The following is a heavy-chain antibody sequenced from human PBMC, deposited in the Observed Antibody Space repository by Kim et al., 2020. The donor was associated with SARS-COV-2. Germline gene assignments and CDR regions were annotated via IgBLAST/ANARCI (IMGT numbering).Heavy chain of an antibody. J-gene: IGHJ4*02. D-gene: IGHD3-10*01. CDR2: INHSGST. Sequence: SETLSLTCAVYGGSFSGYYWSWIRQPPGKGLEWIGEINHSGSTNYNPSLKSRVTISVDTSKNQFSLKLSSVTAADTAVYYCARRRPSNYYGSGSYYNGWRYYFDYWGQGTLVTVSS. CDR3: ARRRPSNYYGSGSYYNGWRYYFDY. V-gene: IGHV4-34*01. CDR1: GGSFSGYY.